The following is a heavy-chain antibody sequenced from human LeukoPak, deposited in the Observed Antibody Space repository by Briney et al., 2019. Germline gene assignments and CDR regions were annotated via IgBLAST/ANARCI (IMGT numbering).Heavy chain of an antibody. J-gene: IGHJ3*02. D-gene: IGHD3-10*01. V-gene: IGHV4-39*07. CDR1: GGSIRSSYYY. Sequence: SETLSLTCTVSGGSIRSSYYYWGWIRQPPGKGLEWIGSIYDSGSTYYNPSLKSRVTISVDTSKNQFSLKLSSVTAADTAVYYCARDPGSMDAFDIWGQGTMVTVSS. CDR2: IYDSGST. CDR3: ARDPGSMDAFDI.